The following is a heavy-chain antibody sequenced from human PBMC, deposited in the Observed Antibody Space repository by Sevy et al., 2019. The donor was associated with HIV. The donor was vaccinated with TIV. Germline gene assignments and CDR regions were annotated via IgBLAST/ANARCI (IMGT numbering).Heavy chain of an antibody. CDR1: GFHFSAYA. J-gene: IGHJ4*02. Sequence: GGSLRLSCEASGFHFSAYAMAWVRQAPGKGLEWVAAISAGGGSIYYPGSVKGRFTISSENSEKTLYLQMNILGAADTAIYYCARRLHYDILTFASWAQGTLVTVSS. D-gene: IGHD3-9*01. CDR2: ISAGGGSI. V-gene: IGHV3-23*01. CDR3: ARRLHYDILTFAS.